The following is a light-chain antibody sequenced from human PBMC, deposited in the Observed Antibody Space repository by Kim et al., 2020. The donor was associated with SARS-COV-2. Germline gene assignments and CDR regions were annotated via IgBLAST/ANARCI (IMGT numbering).Light chain of an antibody. Sequence: SYELTQPPSVSVSPGQTASITCSGDKLGDKYACWYQQKPGQSPVLVIYQDSKRPSGIPERFSGSSSGNTATLTISGTQAMDEADYYCQAWDSSSHVVFGGGTKLTVL. V-gene: IGLV3-1*01. J-gene: IGLJ2*01. CDR2: QDS. CDR1: KLGDKY. CDR3: QAWDSSSHVV.